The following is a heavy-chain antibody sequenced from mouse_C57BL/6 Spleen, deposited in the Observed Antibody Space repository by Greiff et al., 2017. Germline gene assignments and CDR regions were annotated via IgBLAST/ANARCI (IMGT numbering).Heavy chain of an antibody. CDR1: GYAFSSSW. J-gene: IGHJ3*01. CDR2: IYPGDGDT. CDR3: ARSGSPAWFAY. Sequence: LQESGPELVKPGASVKISCKASGYAFSSSWMNWVKQGPGKGLEWIGRIYPGDGDTNYNGKFKGKATLTADKSSSTAYMQLSSLTSEDSAVYFCARSGSPAWFAYWGQGTLVTVSA. D-gene: IGHD1-1*01. V-gene: IGHV1-82*01.